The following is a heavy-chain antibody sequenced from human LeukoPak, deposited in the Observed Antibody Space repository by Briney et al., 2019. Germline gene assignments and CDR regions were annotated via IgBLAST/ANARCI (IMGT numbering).Heavy chain of an antibody. D-gene: IGHD2-21*02. Sequence: SETPSLTCTVSGGSISSYYWSWIRIRQPAGKGLEWIGRIHSSGNTNYNPSLKGRVTMSVDTSKNQFSLSLTSVTAADTAVYYCARTTAHWYFDLWGRGTLVSVSS. V-gene: IGHV4-4*07. CDR3: ARTTAHWYFDL. CDR1: GGSISSYY. J-gene: IGHJ2*01. CDR2: IHSSGNT.